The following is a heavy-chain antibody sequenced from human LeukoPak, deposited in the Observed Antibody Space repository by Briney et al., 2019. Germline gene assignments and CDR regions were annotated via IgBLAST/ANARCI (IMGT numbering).Heavy chain of an antibody. V-gene: IGHV3-7*01. D-gene: IGHD3-3*01. CDR1: GFTFDDYA. Sequence: GGSLRLSCAASGFTFDDYAMHWVRQAPGKGLEWVANIKEDGSAKYYVGSVKGRFTISRDNAKKSLYLQMNSLRAEDKAVYFCASGLLDDFWSGHFWGQGTLVTVSS. J-gene: IGHJ4*02. CDR2: IKEDGSAK. CDR3: ASGLLDDFWSGHF.